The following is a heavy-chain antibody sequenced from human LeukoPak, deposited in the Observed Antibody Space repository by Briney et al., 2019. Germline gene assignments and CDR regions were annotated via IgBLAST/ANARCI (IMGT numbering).Heavy chain of an antibody. CDR1: GGSISSSGYY. CDR2: IYYSGST. J-gene: IGHJ6*03. V-gene: IGHV4-31*03. D-gene: IGHD4-23*01. CDR3: ARDYGGNGGMDV. Sequence: SQTLSLTCTVSGGSISSSGYYWSWIRQHPGKGLEWIGYIYYSGSTYYNPSLKSRVTISVDTSKNQFSLKLSSVTAADTAVYYCARDYGGNGGMDVWGKGTTVTVSS.